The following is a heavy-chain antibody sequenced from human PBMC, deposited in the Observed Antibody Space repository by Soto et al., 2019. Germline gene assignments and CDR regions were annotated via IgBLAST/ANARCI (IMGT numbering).Heavy chain of an antibody. J-gene: IGHJ3*02. D-gene: IGHD6-6*01. Sequence: GGSLRLSCAASGFTFSSYAMSWVRQAPGKGLEWVSAISGSGGSTYYADSVKGRFTISRDNSKNTLYLQMNSLRVEDTAVYYCAKVYPYSSSAHDAFDIWGQGTMVSVSS. CDR3: AKVYPYSSSAHDAFDI. V-gene: IGHV3-23*01. CDR1: GFTFSSYA. CDR2: ISGSGGST.